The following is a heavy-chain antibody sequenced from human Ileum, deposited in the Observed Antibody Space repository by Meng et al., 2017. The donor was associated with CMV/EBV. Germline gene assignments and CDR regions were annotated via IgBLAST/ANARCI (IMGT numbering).Heavy chain of an antibody. V-gene: IGHV4-39*07. D-gene: IGHD4-17*01. CDR2: IHYSGST. CDR1: CASTNSPSYY. CDR3: ARPSTVIAARAAFNI. J-gene: IGHJ3*02. Sequence: SCASTNSPSYYWRWIRRPPGKGLEWIGSIHYSGSTYYNPSLKSRVTISVDTSKSQFSLKLSSVTAADTAVYYCARPSTVIAARAAFNIWGQGTMVTVSS.